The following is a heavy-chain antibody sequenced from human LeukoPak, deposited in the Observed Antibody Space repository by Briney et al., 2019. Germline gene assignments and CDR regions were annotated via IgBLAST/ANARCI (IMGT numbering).Heavy chain of an antibody. CDR1: GFTSSNYY. V-gene: IGHV3-74*01. CDR3: AKDRGGYCSSTSCYDLFDY. J-gene: IGHJ4*02. D-gene: IGHD2-2*01. Sequence: GGSLRLSCEPSGFTSSNYYMHWVRQGPGKGLVWVSHINGDGSSTGYADSVRGRFTISRDNAKNTLYLQMNSLRAEDTAVYYCAKDRGGYCSSTSCYDLFDYWGQGTLVTVSS. CDR2: INGDGSST.